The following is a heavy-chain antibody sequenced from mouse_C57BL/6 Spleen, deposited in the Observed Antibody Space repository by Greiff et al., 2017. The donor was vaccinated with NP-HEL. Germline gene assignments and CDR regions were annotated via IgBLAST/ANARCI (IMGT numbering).Heavy chain of an antibody. V-gene: IGHV1-76*01. CDR2: IYPGSGNT. Sequence: QVQLKQSGAELVRPGASVKLSCKASGYTFTDYYINWVKQRPGQGLEWIARIYPGSGNTYYNEKFKGKATLTAEKSSSTAYMQLSSLTSEDSAVYFCARNGAQSYFDYWGQGTTLTVSS. D-gene: IGHD3-2*02. CDR1: GYTFTDYY. J-gene: IGHJ2*01. CDR3: ARNGAQSYFDY.